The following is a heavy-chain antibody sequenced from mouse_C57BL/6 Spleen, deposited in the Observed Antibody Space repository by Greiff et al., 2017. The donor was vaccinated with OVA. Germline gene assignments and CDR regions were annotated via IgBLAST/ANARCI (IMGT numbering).Heavy chain of an antibody. CDR1: GYSITSGYY. Sequence: VQLKESGPGLVKPSQSLSLTCSVTGYSITSGYYWNWIRQFPGNKLEWMGYISYDGSNNYNPSLKNRISITRDTSKNQFFLKLNSVTTEDTATYYCAESNRYFDYWGQGTTLTVSS. CDR3: AESNRYFDY. CDR2: ISYDGSN. D-gene: IGHD2-5*01. J-gene: IGHJ2*01. V-gene: IGHV3-6*01.